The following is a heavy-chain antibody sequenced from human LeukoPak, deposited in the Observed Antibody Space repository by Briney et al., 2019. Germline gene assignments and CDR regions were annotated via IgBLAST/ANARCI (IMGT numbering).Heavy chain of an antibody. J-gene: IGHJ4*02. V-gene: IGHV3-48*03. CDR3: AREGVMAPYYFDY. CDR2: ISSSRSTI. CDR1: GFTFSSFE. Sequence: GGSLRLSCAASGFTFSSFEKNWVRQAPGKGLEWVSYISSSRSTIYYADSVKGRFTISRDNAKNSLYLQMNSLRVEDTAVYYCAREGVMAPYYFDYWGQGTLVTVSS. D-gene: IGHD3-16*01.